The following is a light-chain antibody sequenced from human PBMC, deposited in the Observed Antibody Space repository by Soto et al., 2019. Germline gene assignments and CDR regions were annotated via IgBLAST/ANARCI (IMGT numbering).Light chain of an antibody. CDR2: AAS. J-gene: IGKJ4*01. CDR1: QSIKRN. CDR3: QLYGSSLT. V-gene: IGKV3D-15*01. Sequence: EIVMTQSPATLSVSPGEGATLFCRASQSIKRNLAWLQQKPGQAPRLLMSAASTRATGIPARFSGSGSGTEFTLTISSLQSADFAIYHCQLYGSSLTFGGGTKLDI.